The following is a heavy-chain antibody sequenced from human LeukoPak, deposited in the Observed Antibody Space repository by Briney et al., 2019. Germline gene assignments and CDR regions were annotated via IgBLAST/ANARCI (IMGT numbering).Heavy chain of an antibody. CDR2: IIPIFGTA. V-gene: IGHV1-69*06. CDR1: GGTFGSYA. D-gene: IGHD3-10*01. J-gene: IGHJ4*02. CDR3: AKLFESGTYNNFFHY. Sequence: GASVKVSCKASGGTFGSYAISWVRQAPGQGLEWMGGIIPIFGTANYAQKFQGRVTITADKSTSTAYMELSSLRSEDTAVYYCAKLFESGTYNNFFHYWGQGTLVTVFS.